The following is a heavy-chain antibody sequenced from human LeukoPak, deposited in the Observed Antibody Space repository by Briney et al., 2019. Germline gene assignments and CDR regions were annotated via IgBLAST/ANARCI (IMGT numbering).Heavy chain of an antibody. CDR2: FSSSSSYT. Sequence: GGSLRLSCAASGFTFSDYYMSWIRQAPGKGLEWVSYFSSSSSYTNYADSVKGRFTISRDNAKNSLYLQMNSLRAEDTAVYYCARGSQLAAVPNPFFDYWGQGTLVTVSS. V-gene: IGHV3-11*03. D-gene: IGHD6-13*01. J-gene: IGHJ4*02. CDR3: ARGSQLAAVPNPFFDY. CDR1: GFTFSDYY.